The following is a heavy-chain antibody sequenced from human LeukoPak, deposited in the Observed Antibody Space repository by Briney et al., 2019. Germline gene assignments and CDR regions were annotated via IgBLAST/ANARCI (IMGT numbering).Heavy chain of an antibody. J-gene: IGHJ4*02. Sequence: SETLSLTCTVSGGSISSSSYYWGWIRQPPGKGLEWIGSIYYSGSTYYNPSLKSRVTISVDTSKNQFSLKLSSVTAADTAVYYCARGGVQGSCFDYWGQGTLDTVSS. CDR2: IYYSGST. CDR3: ARGGVQGSCFDY. V-gene: IGHV4-39*01. CDR1: GGSISSSSYY. D-gene: IGHD3-16*01.